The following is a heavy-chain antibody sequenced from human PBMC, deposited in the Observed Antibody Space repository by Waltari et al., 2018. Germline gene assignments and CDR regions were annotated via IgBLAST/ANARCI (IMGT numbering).Heavy chain of an antibody. D-gene: IGHD1-1*01. J-gene: IGHJ4*02. Sequence: DVQLVESGGGLVQPGGSLRLSCAASGFIFSNHWMSWVSQAPGKGLEWVANIKQDGSEKYYVDSVKGRFTISRDNAKNSLYLQMNSLRAEDTAVYFCARDTTGGLGHFDYWGQGTLVTVPS. V-gene: IGHV3-7*03. CDR1: GFIFSNHW. CDR3: ARDTTGGLGHFDY. CDR2: IKQDGSEK.